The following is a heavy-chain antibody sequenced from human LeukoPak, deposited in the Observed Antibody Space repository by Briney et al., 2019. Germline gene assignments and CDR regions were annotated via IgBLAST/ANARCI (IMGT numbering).Heavy chain of an antibody. Sequence: GGSLRLSCATSGFTFSSYEMNWVRQAPGKGLEWLSYISSSGSAIYYADSVKGRFIMSRDNAKNSLYLQMNSLRAEDTAVYYCARYLCTTGVCFLFDYWGLGTLVTVSS. CDR2: ISSSGSAI. J-gene: IGHJ4*02. CDR3: ARYLCTTGVCFLFDY. CDR1: GFTFSSYE. D-gene: IGHD2-8*01. V-gene: IGHV3-48*03.